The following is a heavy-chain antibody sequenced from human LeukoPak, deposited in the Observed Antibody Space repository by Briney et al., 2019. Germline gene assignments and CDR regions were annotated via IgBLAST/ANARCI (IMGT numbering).Heavy chain of an antibody. D-gene: IGHD2-15*01. V-gene: IGHV3-7*01. J-gene: IGHJ4*02. CDR1: GFTFSSYA. CDR3: ARDLCSGATCYNGYFDY. CDR2: IRQDGSEK. Sequence: GGSLRLSCAASGFTFSSYAMSWVRQAPGKGLEWVANIRQDGSEKYYVDSMKGRFAISRDNAKNSLFLQMNSLRAEDSAVYYCARDLCSGATCYNGYFDYWGQGALVTVSS.